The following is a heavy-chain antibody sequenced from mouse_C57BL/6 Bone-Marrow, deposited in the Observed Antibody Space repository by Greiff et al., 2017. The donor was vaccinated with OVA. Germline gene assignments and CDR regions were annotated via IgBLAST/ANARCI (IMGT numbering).Heavy chain of an antibody. V-gene: IGHV1-82*01. CDR2: IYPGDGDT. Sequence: QVQLKESGPELVKPGASVKISCKASGYAFSSSWMNWVKQRPGKGLEWIGRIYPGDGDTNYNGKFKGKATLTADKSSSTAYMQLSSLTSEDSAVYFCARDGVLRDYYAMDYWGQGTSVTVSS. J-gene: IGHJ4*01. D-gene: IGHD1-1*01. CDR3: ARDGVLRDYYAMDY. CDR1: GYAFSSSW.